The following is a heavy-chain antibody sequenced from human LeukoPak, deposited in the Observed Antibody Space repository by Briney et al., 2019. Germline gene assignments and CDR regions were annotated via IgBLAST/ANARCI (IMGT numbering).Heavy chain of an antibody. CDR1: GGSISSGGYY. V-gene: IGHV4-31*03. D-gene: IGHD6-19*01. J-gene: IGHJ4*02. Sequence: SETLSLTRTVSGGSISSGGYYWSWIRQHPGKGLEWIGYIYYSGSTYYNPSLKSRVTISVDTSKNQSSLRLTSVTAADTAVYYCARQEWMEIFDFWGQGTLVTVSS. CDR3: ARQEWMEIFDF. CDR2: IYYSGST.